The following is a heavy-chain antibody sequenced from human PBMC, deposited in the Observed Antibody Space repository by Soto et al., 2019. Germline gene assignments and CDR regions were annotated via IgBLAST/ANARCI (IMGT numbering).Heavy chain of an antibody. Sequence: PGGSLRLSCAASGFTFSSYDMNWVRQAPGKGLEWVSALSGSGDTTYYADSVRGRFSISRDNSKNTLYLQMSSLRGEDTAVYYCAKGTQFFYYYAMDVWGQGTTVTVSS. CDR2: LSGSGDTT. V-gene: IGHV3-23*01. J-gene: IGHJ6*02. CDR1: GFTFSSYD. CDR3: AKGTQFFYYYAMDV.